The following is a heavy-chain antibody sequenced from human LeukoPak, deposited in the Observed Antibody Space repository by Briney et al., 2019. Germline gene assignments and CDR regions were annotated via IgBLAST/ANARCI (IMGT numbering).Heavy chain of an antibody. CDR2: IYHSGST. CDR1: GYSISSGYY. J-gene: IGHJ5*02. Sequence: PSETLSLTCAVSGYSISSGYYWGWIRQPPGKGLEWIGSIYHSGSTYYNPSLKSRVTISVDTSKNQFSLKLSSVTAADTAVYYCARASYDFWSGYYTNNWFDPWGQGTLVTVSS. V-gene: IGHV4-38-2*01. CDR3: ARASYDFWSGYYTNNWFDP. D-gene: IGHD3-3*01.